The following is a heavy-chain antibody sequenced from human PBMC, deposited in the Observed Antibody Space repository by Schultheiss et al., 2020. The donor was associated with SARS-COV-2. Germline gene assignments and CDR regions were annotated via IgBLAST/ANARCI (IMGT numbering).Heavy chain of an antibody. D-gene: IGHD3-22*01. J-gene: IGHJ3*02. CDR2: IYYSGST. CDR3: ARGGRITMIEGALDI. Sequence: SETLSLTCTVSGGSISSYYWSWIRQPPGKGLEWIGYIYYSGSTYYNPSLKSRVTISVDTSKNQFSLKLSSVTAADTAVYYCARGGRITMIEGALDIWGQGTMVTVSS. CDR1: GGSISSYY. V-gene: IGHV4-59*12.